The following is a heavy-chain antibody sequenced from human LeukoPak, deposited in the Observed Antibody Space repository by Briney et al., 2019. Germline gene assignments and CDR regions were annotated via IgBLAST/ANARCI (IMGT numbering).Heavy chain of an antibody. CDR3: ARDVGYGSGSYRKLDY. D-gene: IGHD3-10*01. V-gene: IGHV1-18*01. Sequence: ASVKVSCKASGYTFTSYGISWVRQAPGQGLEWMGWISAYNGNTNHAQKLQGRVTMTTDTSTSTAYMELRSLRSDDTAVYYCARDVGYGSGSYRKLDYWGQRTLVTVSS. CDR2: ISAYNGNT. CDR1: GYTFTSYG. J-gene: IGHJ4*02.